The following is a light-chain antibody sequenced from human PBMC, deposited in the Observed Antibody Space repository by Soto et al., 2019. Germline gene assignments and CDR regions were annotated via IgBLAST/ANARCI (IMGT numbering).Light chain of an antibody. J-gene: IGKJ1*01. CDR3: QQRSNWPRT. V-gene: IGKV3-11*01. CDR1: QTVDHY. Sequence: EIVLTQSPATLSLSPGERATLSCRASQTVDHYLAWYQQKPGQAPRLLIYDISIRATGIPARFSGSGSGPDFTLTISSLEPEDFAVYYCQQRSNWPRTFGQGTKVEVK. CDR2: DIS.